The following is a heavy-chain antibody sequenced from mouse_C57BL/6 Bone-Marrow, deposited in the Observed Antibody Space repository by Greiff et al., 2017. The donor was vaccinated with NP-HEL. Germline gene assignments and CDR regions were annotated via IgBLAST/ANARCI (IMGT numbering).Heavy chain of an antibody. D-gene: IGHD2-1*01. V-gene: IGHV1-55*01. CDR3: AAYGNYFDY. Sequence: QVQLQQPGAELVKPGASVKMSCKASGYTFTSYWITWVKQRPGQGLEWIGDIYPGSGSTNYNEKFKSKATLTVDTSSSTACMKLSSVTSEDSAVYYCAAYGNYFDYWGQGTTLTVSS. J-gene: IGHJ2*01. CDR2: IYPGSGST. CDR1: GYTFTSYW.